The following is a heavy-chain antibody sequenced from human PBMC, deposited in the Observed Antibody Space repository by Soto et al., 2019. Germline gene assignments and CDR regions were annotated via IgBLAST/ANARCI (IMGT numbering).Heavy chain of an antibody. CDR1: GGSFSGYY. D-gene: IGHD6-13*01. V-gene: IGHV4-34*01. Sequence: QVQLQQWGAGLLKPSETLSLTCAVYGGSFSGYYWSWIRQPPGKGLEWIGEINHRGSTNYNTSLKSRVTISVDTSKNQFSLELSSVTAAATAVYYCARGRGEKGQQLVQVVDYWGQGTLVTVSS. CDR2: INHRGST. J-gene: IGHJ4*02. CDR3: ARGRGEKGQQLVQVVDY.